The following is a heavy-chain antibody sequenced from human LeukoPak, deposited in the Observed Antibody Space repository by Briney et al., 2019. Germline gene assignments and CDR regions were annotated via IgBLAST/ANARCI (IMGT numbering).Heavy chain of an antibody. J-gene: IGHJ3*02. Sequence: GGSLRLSCAASGFTFSKYWLHWLRQAPGKGLVWVSRINPDDKSASYADSVRGRFTIARDDARKTLYLQMNSLRAEDTAVYYCLTIVETTFDAFDIWGQGTMVTVSS. V-gene: IGHV3-74*01. CDR2: INPDDKSA. CDR1: GFTFSKYW. D-gene: IGHD2/OR15-2a*01. CDR3: LTIVETTFDAFDI.